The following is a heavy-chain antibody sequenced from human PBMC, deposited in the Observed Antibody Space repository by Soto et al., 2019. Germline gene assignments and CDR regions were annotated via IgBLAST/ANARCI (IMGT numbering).Heavy chain of an antibody. Sequence: SETLSLTCTVSGGSISSYYWSWIRQPPGKGLEWIGYIYYSGSTNYNPSLKSRVTISVDTSKNQFSLKLSSVTAADTAVYYCARVYYYYGMYVWGQGTTVTVSS. V-gene: IGHV4-59*01. CDR1: GGSISSYY. J-gene: IGHJ6*02. CDR3: ARVYYYYGMYV. CDR2: IYYSGST.